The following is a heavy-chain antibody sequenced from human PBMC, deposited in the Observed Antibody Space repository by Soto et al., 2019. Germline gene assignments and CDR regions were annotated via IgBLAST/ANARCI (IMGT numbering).Heavy chain of an antibody. Sequence: PVGSLRLSCAASGFTFSSYSMSWVRQAPGKGLEWVSGFRSSGDDGTTYYADSVKGRFTISRDNSKNTLYLQMNSLRAEDTAVYYCAKDYSSGWSNWFDPWGQGTLVTVSS. CDR1: GFTFSSYS. J-gene: IGHJ5*02. D-gene: IGHD6-19*01. CDR2: FRSSGDDGTT. CDR3: AKDYSSGWSNWFDP. V-gene: IGHV3-23*01.